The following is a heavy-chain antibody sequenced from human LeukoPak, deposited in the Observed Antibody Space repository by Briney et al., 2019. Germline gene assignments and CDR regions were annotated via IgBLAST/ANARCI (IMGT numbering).Heavy chain of an antibody. CDR3: ARDFSSSSTVYYYYYMDV. V-gene: IGHV4-34*01. J-gene: IGHJ6*03. CDR1: GGSFSGYY. D-gene: IGHD6-6*01. CDR2: VNHSGST. Sequence: SETLSLTCAVYGGSFSGYYWSWIRQPPGKGLEWIGEVNHSGSTNYNPSLKSRVTISLDTSKNQFSLKLSSVTAADTAIYYCARDFSSSSTVYYYYYMDVWGKGTTVTVSS.